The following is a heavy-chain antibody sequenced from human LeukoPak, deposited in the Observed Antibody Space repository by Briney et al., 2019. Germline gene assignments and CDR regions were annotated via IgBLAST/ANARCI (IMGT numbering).Heavy chain of an antibody. CDR1: GFXXSXYA. J-gene: IGHJ4*02. CDR2: ISGSGGST. CDR3: ADSARWLHPPNY. V-gene: IGHV3-23*01. Sequence: SGFXXSXYAMSWVRQAPGKGLEWVSAISGSGGSTYYADSVKGRFTISRDNSKNTLYLQMNSLRAEDTAVYYCADSARWLHPPNYWGQGTLVTVSS. D-gene: IGHD5-12*01.